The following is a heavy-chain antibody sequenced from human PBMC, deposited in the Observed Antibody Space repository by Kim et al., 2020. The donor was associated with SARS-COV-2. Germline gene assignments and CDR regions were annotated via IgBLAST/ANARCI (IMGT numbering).Heavy chain of an antibody. J-gene: IGHJ5*02. CDR3: ARARFDP. V-gene: IGHV3-74*03. CDR2: DGRSI. Sequence: DGRSITYADSVKGRFTISKDDAETTLYLQMNSLRAEHTGVYYCARARFDPWGQGTLVTVSS.